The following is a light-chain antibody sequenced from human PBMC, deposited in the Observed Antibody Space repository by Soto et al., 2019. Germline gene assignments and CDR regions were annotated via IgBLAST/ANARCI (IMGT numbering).Light chain of an antibody. CDR1: NSDVGGYNF. Sequence: QSALTQPAFVSGSPGQSITISCTGTNSDVGGYNFVSWYQQHPGKVPKLMIYDVTNRPSGVSNRFSGSKSGNTASLTISGLQAEDEADYYCSSYTSSSPLVFGTGTK. CDR2: DVT. CDR3: SSYTSSSPLV. V-gene: IGLV2-14*01. J-gene: IGLJ1*01.